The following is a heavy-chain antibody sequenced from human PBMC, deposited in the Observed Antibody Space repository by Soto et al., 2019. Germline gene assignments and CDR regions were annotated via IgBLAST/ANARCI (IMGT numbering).Heavy chain of an antibody. CDR3: ARVYAGAWRGHENTGAVDR. J-gene: IGHJ3*01. D-gene: IGHD3-3*01. V-gene: IGHV1-46*01. CDR2: IYPIGGST. CDR1: GYTFTSYY. Sequence: QVQLVQSGAEVKKPGASVKVSCKASGYTFTSYYMHWVRQAPGQGLEYMGRIYPIGGSTDNAQKFQGNVTMTRHTATSTVYRELTSLTAEDTAVYYCARVYAGAWRGHENTGAVDRRGQGTMVTVAS.